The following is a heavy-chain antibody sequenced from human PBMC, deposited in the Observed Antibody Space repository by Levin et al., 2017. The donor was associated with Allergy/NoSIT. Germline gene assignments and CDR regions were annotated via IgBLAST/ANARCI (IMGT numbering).Heavy chain of an antibody. D-gene: IGHD2-8*01. CDR2: ISSSSSYI. V-gene: IGHV3-21*01. CDR1: GFTFSSYS. J-gene: IGHJ3*02. Sequence: GESLKISCAASGFTFSSYSMNWVRQAPGKGLEWVSSISSSSSYIYYADSVKGRFTISRDNAKNSLYLQMNSLRAEDTAVYYCARGEWGDAFDIWGQGTMVTVSS. CDR3: ARGEWGDAFDI.